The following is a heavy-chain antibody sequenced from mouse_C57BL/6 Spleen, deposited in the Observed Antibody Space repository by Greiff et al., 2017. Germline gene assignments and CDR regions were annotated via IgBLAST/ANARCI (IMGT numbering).Heavy chain of an antibody. CDR1: GYTFTSYW. V-gene: IGHV1-72*01. J-gene: IGHJ4*01. CDR2: IDPNSGGT. CDR3: ARADYYDSSYVESSMDY. D-gene: IGHD1-1*01. Sequence: QVQLQQPGAELVKPGASVKLSCKASGYTFTSYWMHWVKQRPGRGLEWIGRIDPNSGGTKYNGKFKSKATLTVDKPSSTAYMQLSSLTSEDAAVYYCARADYYDSSYVESSMDYWGQGTSVTVSS.